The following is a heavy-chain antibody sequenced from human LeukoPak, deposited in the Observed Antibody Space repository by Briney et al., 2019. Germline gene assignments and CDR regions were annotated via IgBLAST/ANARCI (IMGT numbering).Heavy chain of an antibody. CDR3: ARDSRVTIFGVAPGDY. D-gene: IGHD3-3*01. V-gene: IGHV1-2*02. CDR1: GYTFTGYY. Sequence: GASAKVSCKASGYTFTGYYMHWVRQAPGQGLEWMGWINPNSGGTNYAQKFQGRVTMTRDTPISTAYMELSRLRSDDTAVYYCARDSRVTIFGVAPGDYWGQGTLVTVSS. CDR2: INPNSGGT. J-gene: IGHJ4*02.